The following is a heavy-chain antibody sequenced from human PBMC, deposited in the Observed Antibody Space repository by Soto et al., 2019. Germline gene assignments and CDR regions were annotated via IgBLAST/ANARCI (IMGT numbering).Heavy chain of an antibody. D-gene: IGHD2-2*01. J-gene: IGHJ5*02. CDR2: ISGYNGNT. Sequence: GASVKFSCKASGYTFTSYDISWVRQAPGQGLEWMGWISGYNGNTNYAQKFQGRVTVTTDTSTSTAYMELRSLRSDDTAVYYCARHRVVPAAIRSDWFDPWGQGTLVTVSS. CDR1: GYTFTSYD. V-gene: IGHV1-18*01. CDR3: ARHRVVPAAIRSDWFDP.